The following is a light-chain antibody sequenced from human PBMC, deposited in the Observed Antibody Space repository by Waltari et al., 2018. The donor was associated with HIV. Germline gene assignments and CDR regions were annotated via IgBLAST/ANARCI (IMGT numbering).Light chain of an antibody. CDR3: HQYFSVFPVT. V-gene: IGKV4-1*01. CDR1: RSLFHPPNNKNY. CDR2: WAS. J-gene: IGKJ4*01. Sequence: DIVMTPSPDSLTLSLGETATIHFKSHRSLFHPPNNKNYLAWYQQKPGQAPRLLFYWASTRERGVPERFIGSGSVADFNLTITKVQADDVAMYFCHQYFSVFPVTFGGGTKVEIE.